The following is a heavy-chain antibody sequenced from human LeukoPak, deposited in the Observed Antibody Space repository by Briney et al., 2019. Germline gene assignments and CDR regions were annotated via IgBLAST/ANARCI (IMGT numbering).Heavy chain of an antibody. V-gene: IGHV4-34*01. CDR3: ARDLRYYYDSSGYFVPSRYYFDY. D-gene: IGHD3-22*01. Sequence: SETLSLTCAVYGGSFSGYYWSWIRQPPGKGLEWIGEINHSGSTNYNPSLKSRVTISVDTSKNQFSLKLSSVTAADTAVYYCARDLRYYYDSSGYFVPSRYYFDYWGQGTLVTVSS. CDR1: GGSFSGYY. CDR2: INHSGST. J-gene: IGHJ4*02.